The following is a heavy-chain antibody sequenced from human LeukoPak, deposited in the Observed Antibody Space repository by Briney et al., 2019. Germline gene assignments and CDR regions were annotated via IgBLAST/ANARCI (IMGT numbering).Heavy chain of an antibody. CDR3: ARERWLQLLWYFDL. D-gene: IGHD5-24*01. CDR1: GGSMSSYY. V-gene: IGHV4-4*07. J-gene: IGHJ2*01. Sequence: SETLSLTCTVSGGSMSSYYWNWIRQPAGKGLEWIGRIYTSGSTNYNPSLKSRVTISVDTSKNQFSLKLTSVTAADTAVYYCARERWLQLLWYFDLWGRGTLVTVSS. CDR2: IYTSGST.